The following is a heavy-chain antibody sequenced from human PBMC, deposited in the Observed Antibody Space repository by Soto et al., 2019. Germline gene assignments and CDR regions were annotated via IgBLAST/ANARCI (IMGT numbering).Heavy chain of an antibody. D-gene: IGHD5-18*01. CDR1: GYTFTSYA. J-gene: IGHJ6*03. CDR2: INAGNGNT. Sequence: ASVKVSCKASGYTFTSYAMHWVRQAPGQRLEWMGWINAGNGNTKYSQKFQGRVTITRDTSTSTAYMELSSLRSEDTAVYYCAREYSPDYYYYYMDVWGKGTTVTVSS. V-gene: IGHV1-3*01. CDR3: AREYSPDYYYYYMDV.